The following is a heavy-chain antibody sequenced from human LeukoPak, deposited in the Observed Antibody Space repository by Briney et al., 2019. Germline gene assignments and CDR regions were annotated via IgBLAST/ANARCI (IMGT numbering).Heavy chain of an antibody. CDR2: FDPEDGET. D-gene: IGHD5-12*01. V-gene: IGHV1-24*01. J-gene: IGHJ4*02. CDR1: GYTLTELS. Sequence: ASVMVSCKVSGYTLTELSMHWVRQAPGKGLEWMGGFDPEDGETIYAQKFQGRVTMTEDTSTDTAYMELSSLRSEDTAVYYCATDFGGPTIQGYWGQGTLVTVSS. CDR3: ATDFGGPTIQGY.